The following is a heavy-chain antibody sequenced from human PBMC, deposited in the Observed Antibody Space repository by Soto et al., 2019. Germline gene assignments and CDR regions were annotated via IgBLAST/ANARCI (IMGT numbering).Heavy chain of an antibody. CDR1: GLTVSSFH. D-gene: IGHD2-21*01. CDR2: IYSGGGT. J-gene: IGHJ6*02. V-gene: IGHV3-53*02. CDR3: ARGSFRREYYYGLDV. Sequence: ELQLAETGGGLIQPGESLRLSCAASGLTVSSFHMSWVRQTPGKGLEWVSVIYSGGGTYYADSVKVRFTISRDNSKNTLYLQMNSMRAEDTAVYYCARGSFRREYYYGLDVWGQGNTVTVS.